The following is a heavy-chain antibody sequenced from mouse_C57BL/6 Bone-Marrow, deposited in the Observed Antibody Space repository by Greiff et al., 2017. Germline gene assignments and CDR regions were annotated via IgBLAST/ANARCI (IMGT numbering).Heavy chain of an antibody. J-gene: IGHJ2*01. D-gene: IGHD1-1*01. CDR2: ISSGSSTI. CDR3: AREGTTVVSYYFDY. V-gene: IGHV5-17*01. Sequence: EVQVVESGGGLVKPGGSLKLSCAASGFTFSDYGMHWVRQAPEKGLEWVAYISSGSSTIYYADTVKGRFTISRDNAKNTLFLQMTSLRSEDTAMYYCAREGTTVVSYYFDYWGQGTTLTVSS. CDR1: GFTFSDYG.